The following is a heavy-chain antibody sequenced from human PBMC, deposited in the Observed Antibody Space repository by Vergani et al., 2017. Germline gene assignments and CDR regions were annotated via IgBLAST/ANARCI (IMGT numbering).Heavy chain of an antibody. CDR3: ARALDSWYGNYYYYMDV. CDR1: GFTFRSYW. J-gene: IGHJ6*03. D-gene: IGHD6-13*01. CDR2: IKQDGSEK. Sequence: EVQLVESGGGLVQPGGSLRLSCAASGFTFRSYWMSWVRQAPGKGLEWVANIKQDGSEKYYVDSVKGRFTISRDNAKNSLYLQMNSLRAEDTAVYYCARALDSWYGNYYYYMDVWGKGP. V-gene: IGHV3-7*01.